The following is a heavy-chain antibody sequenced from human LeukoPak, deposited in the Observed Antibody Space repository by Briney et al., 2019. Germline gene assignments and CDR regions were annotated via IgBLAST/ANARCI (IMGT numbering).Heavy chain of an antibody. D-gene: IGHD2-15*01. CDR3: ARGYLGGQPLVGDPHDAFDI. V-gene: IGHV3-30-3*01. CDR1: GFTFSSYA. J-gene: IGHJ3*02. CDR2: ISYDGSNK. Sequence: GGSLRLSCAASGFTFSSYAMHWVRQAPGKGLEWVAVISYDGSNKYYADSVKGRFTISRDNSKNTLYLQMNSLRAEDTAVYYCARGYLGGQPLVGDPHDAFDIWGQGTMVTVSS.